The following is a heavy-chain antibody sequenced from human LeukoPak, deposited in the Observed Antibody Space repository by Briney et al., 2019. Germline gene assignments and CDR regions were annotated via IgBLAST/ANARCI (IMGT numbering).Heavy chain of an antibody. CDR1: GFTFSSYA. Sequence: GGSLRLSCAASGFTFSSYAMSWVRQAPGKGLEWVSAISGSGGSTYYADSVKGRFTISRDNSKNTLYLQMNSLRAEDTAVYYCAKDLSDSSGYYHDAFDTWGQGTMVTVSS. V-gene: IGHV3-23*01. CDR2: ISGSGGST. J-gene: IGHJ3*02. D-gene: IGHD3-22*01. CDR3: AKDLSDSSGYYHDAFDT.